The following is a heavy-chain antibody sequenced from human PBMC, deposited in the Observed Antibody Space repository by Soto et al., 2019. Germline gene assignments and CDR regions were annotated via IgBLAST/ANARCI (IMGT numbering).Heavy chain of an antibody. D-gene: IGHD3-16*01. CDR2: VHESGST. CDR1: DEALSNYY. Sequence: SETLSLTCSVSDEALSNYYLSWIRQPPGRGLEWIGCVHESGSTDYNPSLKGRVTISLHTSKSQFSLSLRSATAADTATYFCARGTRALITSFFAYWGQGIPVTVSS. CDR3: ARGTRALITSFFAY. J-gene: IGHJ4*02. V-gene: IGHV4-59*01.